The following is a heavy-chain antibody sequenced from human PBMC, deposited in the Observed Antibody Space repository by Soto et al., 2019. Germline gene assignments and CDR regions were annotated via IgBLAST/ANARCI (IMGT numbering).Heavy chain of an antibody. CDR1: GGTFSSYA. V-gene: IGHV1-69*12. J-gene: IGHJ6*02. CDR3: AREVFLGYSSSRYGMDV. CDR2: IIPIFGTA. Sequence: QVQLVQSGAEVKKPGSSVKVSCKASGGTFSSYAISWVRQAPGQGLEWMGGIIPIFGTANYAQKFQGRVTITADESTSTAYMELSSLRSEDTAVYYCAREVFLGYSSSRYGMDVWGQGTTVTVSS. D-gene: IGHD6-13*01.